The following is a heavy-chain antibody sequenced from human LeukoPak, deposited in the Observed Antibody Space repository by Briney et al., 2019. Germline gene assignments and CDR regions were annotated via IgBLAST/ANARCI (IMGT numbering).Heavy chain of an antibody. J-gene: IGHJ6*02. CDR2: INAGNGNT. CDR1: GYTFTSYA. D-gene: IGHD6-25*01. V-gene: IGHV1-3*01. Sequence: ASVKVSCKASGYTFTSYAMHWVRQAPGQRLEWMGWINAGNGNTKYLQKFQGRVTITRDTSASTAYMELSSLRSEDTAVYYCAQISGRYGMDVWGQGTTVTVSS. CDR3: AQISGRYGMDV.